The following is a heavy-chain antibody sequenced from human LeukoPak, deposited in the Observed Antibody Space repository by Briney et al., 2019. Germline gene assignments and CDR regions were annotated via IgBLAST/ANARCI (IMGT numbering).Heavy chain of an antibody. CDR2: ISSSSSYI. D-gene: IGHD1-7*01. Sequence: GGSLRLSCAASGFTFSSYSMNWVRQAPGKGLEWVSSISSSSSYIYYADSVKGRFTISRDNAKNSVYLQMNSLRVEDTAVYYCARGNGNYRYYFDYWGQGTLVTVSS. V-gene: IGHV3-21*01. CDR3: ARGNGNYRYYFDY. CDR1: GFTFSSYS. J-gene: IGHJ4*02.